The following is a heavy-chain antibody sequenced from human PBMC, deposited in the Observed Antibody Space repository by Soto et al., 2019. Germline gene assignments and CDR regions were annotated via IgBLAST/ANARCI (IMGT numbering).Heavy chain of an antibody. V-gene: IGHV6-1*01. CDR3: TRALSGTYDS. CDR2: TFYRSKWST. D-gene: IGHD1-26*01. Sequence: SQTLSLTCAISVDSVSSKIAALNWIRQSPSRGLEWLGRTFYRSKWSTDYAVSVKSRITISPDTSKNQFSLQLNSVTPEDTAVYYCTRALSGTYDSWGQGTLVTVSS. CDR1: VDSVSSKIAA. J-gene: IGHJ5*01.